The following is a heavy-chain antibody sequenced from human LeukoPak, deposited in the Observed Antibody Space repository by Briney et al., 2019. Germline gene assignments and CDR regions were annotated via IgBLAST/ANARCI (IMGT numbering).Heavy chain of an antibody. D-gene: IGHD3-16*01. CDR1: GFTFSRYW. Sequence: PGGSLRLSCAASGFTFSRYWMTWVRQAPGKGLEWVANIKQDGSEKYYVDSVKGRFTISRDNAKNSLYLQMNSLKADDTAVYYCAKGGGGVLASWGQGTLVTVSS. V-gene: IGHV3-7*03. CDR2: IKQDGSEK. J-gene: IGHJ4*02. CDR3: AKGGGGVLAS.